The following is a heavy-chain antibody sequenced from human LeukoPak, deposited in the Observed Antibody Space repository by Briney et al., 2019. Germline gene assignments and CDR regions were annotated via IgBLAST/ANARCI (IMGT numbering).Heavy chain of an antibody. V-gene: IGHV3-74*01. Sequence: GGSLRLSCTASGFTFNTYPMHWVRQAPGKGLVWVSRVYSDGSDSRHADSVKGRFTISRDNAKNTLYLQMNSPRVEDTAVYYCTRGANWAFDYWGQGTLVTVSS. CDR3: TRGANWAFDY. CDR2: VYSDGSDS. J-gene: IGHJ4*02. CDR1: GFTFNTYP. D-gene: IGHD1-1*01.